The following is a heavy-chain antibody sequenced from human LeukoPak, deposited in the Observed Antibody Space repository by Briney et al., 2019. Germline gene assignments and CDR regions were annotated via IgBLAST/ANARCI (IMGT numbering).Heavy chain of an antibody. CDR3: TRRVVPAAMRDY. J-gene: IGHJ4*02. Sequence: GGSLRLSCAASGFTFSGSAMHWVRQASGKGLEWVGRIRSKANSYATAYAASVKGRFTISRDDSKNTAYLQMNSLKTEDTAVYYCTRRVVPAAMRDYWGQGTLVTVSS. D-gene: IGHD2-2*01. V-gene: IGHV3-73*01. CDR1: GFTFSGSA. CDR2: IRSKANSYAT.